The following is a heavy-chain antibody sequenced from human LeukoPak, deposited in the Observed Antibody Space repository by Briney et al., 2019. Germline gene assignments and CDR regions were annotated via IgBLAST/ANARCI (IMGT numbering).Heavy chain of an antibody. CDR2: IKSDGSRT. Sequence: SGGSLRLSCAVSGFTFSNYWMHWVRQAPGKGLVWVSRIKSDGSRTDYADSVKGRFTISRDNAKNTLYLQMNSLRAEDTAMYYCARELPFDYWGQGTLVTVSS. CDR1: GFTFSNYW. D-gene: IGHD2-15*01. CDR3: ARELPFDY. V-gene: IGHV3-74*01. J-gene: IGHJ4*02.